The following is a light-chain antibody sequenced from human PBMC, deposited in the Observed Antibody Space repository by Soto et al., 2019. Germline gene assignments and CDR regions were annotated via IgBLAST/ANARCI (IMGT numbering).Light chain of an antibody. J-gene: IGLJ1*01. Sequence: QYVLTQPASVSGSPGQSITISCTGTSSDVESYNLVSWYQQHPGKAPKLMIYEGSKRPSGVSNRFSGSKSGNTASLIISVLQAEYEADYYCCSYAGSSTSPYVFGTGTKVTVL. V-gene: IGLV2-23*01. CDR2: EGS. CDR3: CSYAGSSTSPYV. CDR1: SSDVESYNL.